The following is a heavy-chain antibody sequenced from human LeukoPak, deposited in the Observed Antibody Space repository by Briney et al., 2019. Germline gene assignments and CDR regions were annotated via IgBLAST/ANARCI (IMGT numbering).Heavy chain of an antibody. CDR2: ISGSGGST. CDR1: GFTFSSYA. Sequence: PGGSLRLSCAASGFTFSSYAMSWVRQAPGKGLEWFSAISGSGGSTYYADSVKGRFTISRDNSKNTLYLQMNSLRAEDTAVYYCAKGYSSSSVAWFDPWGQGTLVTVSS. CDR3: AKGYSSSSVAWFDP. J-gene: IGHJ5*02. V-gene: IGHV3-23*01. D-gene: IGHD6-6*01.